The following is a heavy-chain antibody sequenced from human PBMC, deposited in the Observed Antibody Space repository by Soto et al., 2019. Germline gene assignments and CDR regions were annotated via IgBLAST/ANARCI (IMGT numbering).Heavy chain of an antibody. Sequence: QVQLVQSGAEVKKPGASVKVSCKASGYTFTSYGISWVRQAPGQGLEWMGWISAYNGNTNYAQKLQGRVTMTTDTSTSTDYMELRSLRSDDTAVYYCAREKSSSIGYYYDSSGYYCFDYWGQGTLVTVSS. D-gene: IGHD3-22*01. CDR1: GYTFTSYG. J-gene: IGHJ4*02. CDR2: ISAYNGNT. V-gene: IGHV1-18*01. CDR3: AREKSSSIGYYYDSSGYYCFDY.